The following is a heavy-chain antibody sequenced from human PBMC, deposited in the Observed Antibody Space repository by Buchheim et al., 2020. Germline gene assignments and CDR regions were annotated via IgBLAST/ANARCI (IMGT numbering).Heavy chain of an antibody. Sequence: EVQLLESGGGLVQPGGSLRLSCAASGFTFSSYAMSWVRQAPGKGLEWVSAISGSGSTYYADSVKGRFTISKDNSKNTLYLQMNSLRAEDTAVYYCAKDAYGSGSYSWFDPWGQGTL. CDR1: GFTFSSYA. CDR3: AKDAYGSGSYSWFDP. V-gene: IGHV3-23*01. J-gene: IGHJ5*02. D-gene: IGHD3-10*01. CDR2: ISGSGST.